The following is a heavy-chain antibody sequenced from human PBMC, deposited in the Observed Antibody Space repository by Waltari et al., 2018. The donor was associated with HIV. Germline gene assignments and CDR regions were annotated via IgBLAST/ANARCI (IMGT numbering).Heavy chain of an antibody. V-gene: IGHV1-24*01. J-gene: IGHJ2*01. CDR1: GYTLTELS. CDR3: ATDTDWYSSSRGWGRYFDL. Sequence: QVQLVQSGAEVKKPGASVKVSCKVSGYTLTELSMHWVRQAPGTGLEWMGGFDPEDGETIYAQKFQGRVTMTEDTSTDTAYMELSSLRSEDTAVYYCATDTDWYSSSRGWGRYFDLWGRGTLVTVSS. CDR2: FDPEDGET. D-gene: IGHD6-13*01.